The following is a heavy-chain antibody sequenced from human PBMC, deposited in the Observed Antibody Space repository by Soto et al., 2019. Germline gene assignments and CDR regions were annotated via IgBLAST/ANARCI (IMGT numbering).Heavy chain of an antibody. CDR2: ISGSGGST. Sequence: GGSLRLSCAASGFTFSSYAMSWVRQAPGKGLEWVSAISGSGGSTYYADSVKGRFTISRDNSKNTLYLQMNSLRAEDTAVYYCAKPLRRGGIAVAVNFDYWGQGTLVTVSS. CDR1: GFTFSSYA. CDR3: AKPLRRGGIAVAVNFDY. V-gene: IGHV3-23*01. J-gene: IGHJ4*02. D-gene: IGHD6-19*01.